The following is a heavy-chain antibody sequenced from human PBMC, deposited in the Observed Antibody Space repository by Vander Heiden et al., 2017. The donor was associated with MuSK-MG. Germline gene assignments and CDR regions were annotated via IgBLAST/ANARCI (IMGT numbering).Heavy chain of an antibody. V-gene: IGHV3-21*01. D-gene: IGHD6-6*01. CDR1: GFPFSSYS. Sequence: EVQLVESGGGLVKPGGSLRLSCAAAGFPFSSYSMNWVRQVPGKGLEWVSFISSSSSYIYYADSVKGRFTISRDNAKNSLYLQMNSLRGEDTAVYFCARDEAIASRPLGGFWGQGTLGTVSS. J-gene: IGHJ4*02. CDR3: ARDEAIASRPLGGF. CDR2: ISSSSSYI.